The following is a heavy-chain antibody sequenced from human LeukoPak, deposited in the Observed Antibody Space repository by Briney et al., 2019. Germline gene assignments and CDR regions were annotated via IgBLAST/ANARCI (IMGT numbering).Heavy chain of an antibody. CDR2: ISAYNGNT. J-gene: IGHJ4*02. CDR1: GYTFTSYG. D-gene: IGHD6-19*01. CDR3: ARDGEHSSGWPLFDY. Sequence: ASVKVSCKASGYTFTSYGISWVRQAPGQGLEWMGRISAYNGNTNYAQKLQGRVTMTTDTSTSTAYMELRSLRSDDTAVYYCARDGEHSSGWPLFDYWGQGTLVTVSS. V-gene: IGHV1-18*04.